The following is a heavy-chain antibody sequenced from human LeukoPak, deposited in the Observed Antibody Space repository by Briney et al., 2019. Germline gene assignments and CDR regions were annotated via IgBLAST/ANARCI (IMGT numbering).Heavy chain of an antibody. CDR3: ASSGDVMVRGVISWFDP. CDR1: GFTFRSYA. V-gene: IGHV3-30*04. J-gene: IGHJ5*02. CDR2: ISYDGSNK. D-gene: IGHD3-10*01. Sequence: GRSLRLSCAASGFTFRSYAMHWVRQAPGKGLEWVAVISYDGSNKYYADSVKGRFTISRDNSKNTLYLQMNSLRAEDTAVYYCASSGDVMVRGVISWFDPWGQGTLVTVSS.